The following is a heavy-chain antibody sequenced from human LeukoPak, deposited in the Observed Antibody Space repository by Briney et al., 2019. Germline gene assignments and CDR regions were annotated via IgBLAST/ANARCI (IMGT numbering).Heavy chain of an antibody. CDR3: ARGDGGSSTVPIYWFDS. CDR1: GASISGYF. D-gene: IGHD4-17*01. CDR2: ISSSGNT. V-gene: IGHV4-59*08. J-gene: IGHJ5*01. Sequence: SETLSLTCTVSGASISGYFWSWIRQPPGKGLEWIGYISSSGNTNYNPSLRSRVTISVDTSKNRFSLKLSSVTATDTAVYYCARGDGGSSTVPIYWFDSWGQGTLVTVSS.